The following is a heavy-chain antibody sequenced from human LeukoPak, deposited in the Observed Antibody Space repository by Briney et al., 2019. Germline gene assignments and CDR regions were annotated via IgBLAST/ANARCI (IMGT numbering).Heavy chain of an antibody. CDR3: ASSTGCYSPFDY. CDR1: GYTFTGYY. J-gene: IGHJ4*02. CDR2: INPNSGGT. V-gene: IGHV1-2*02. D-gene: IGHD1-26*01. Sequence: ASVKVSCKASGYTFTGYYIHWVRQAPGQGLEWMGWINPNSGGTNYAQKFQGRVTMTRDTSISTAYMELSRLRSDDTAVYYCASSTGCYSPFDYWGQGTLVTVSS.